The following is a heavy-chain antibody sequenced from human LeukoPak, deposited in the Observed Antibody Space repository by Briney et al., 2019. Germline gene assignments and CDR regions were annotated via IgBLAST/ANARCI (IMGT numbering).Heavy chain of an antibody. CDR1: GFTFSSYA. CDR3: AKALNVVVTVTPVDS. D-gene: IGHD2-21*02. Sequence: GGSLRLSCAASGFTFSSYAMTWVRQAPGKGLEWVSNISGGGITYYADSVKGRFTISRDNSKNTVYLQMNSLRAEDTAVYYCAKALNVVVTVTPVDSWGQGTLVTVSS. V-gene: IGHV3-23*01. CDR2: ISGGGIT. J-gene: IGHJ5*01.